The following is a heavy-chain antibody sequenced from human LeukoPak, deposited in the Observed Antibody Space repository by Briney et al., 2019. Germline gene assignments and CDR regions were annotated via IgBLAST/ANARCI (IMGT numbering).Heavy chain of an antibody. CDR2: IYYSGTT. CDR1: GGSITSYY. D-gene: IGHD4-23*01. CDR3: ARGRVDLATVVKTGIDY. V-gene: IGHV4-59*01. J-gene: IGHJ4*02. Sequence: PSETLSLTCTVSGGSITSYYWSWIRQPPGKGLECIGYIYYSGTTYYNPSLKSRVTISVDTSKNQFSLKLSSVTAADTAVYYCARGRVDLATVVKTGIDYWGQGTLVTVSS.